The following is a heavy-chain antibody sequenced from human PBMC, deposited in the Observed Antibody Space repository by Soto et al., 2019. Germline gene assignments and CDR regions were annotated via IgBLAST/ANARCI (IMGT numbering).Heavy chain of an antibody. V-gene: IGHV5-10-1*01. D-gene: IGHD6-13*01. CDR1: GYSFTSYW. CDR2: IDPSDSYT. J-gene: IGHJ3*02. Sequence: PGESLKISCKGSGYSFTSYWISWVRQMPGKGLEWMGRIDPSDSYTNYSPSFQGHVTISADKSISTAYLQWSSLKASDTAMYYCALGGQQLDAFVIWGQGTMVTVSS. CDR3: ALGGQQLDAFVI.